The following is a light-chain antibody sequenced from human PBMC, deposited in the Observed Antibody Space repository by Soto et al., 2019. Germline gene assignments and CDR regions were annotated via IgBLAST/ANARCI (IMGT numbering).Light chain of an antibody. Sequence: QSALTQPASVSGSPGQSITISCTETTSDVGGYNYVSWYQQHPGKAPKLMIYEVSNRPSGVSSRFSGSKSGNTASLTISGLQAEDESDYYCSSYTSSSTLVFGTGTKVTVL. CDR1: TSDVGGYNY. V-gene: IGLV2-14*01. CDR3: SSYTSSSTLV. CDR2: EVS. J-gene: IGLJ1*01.